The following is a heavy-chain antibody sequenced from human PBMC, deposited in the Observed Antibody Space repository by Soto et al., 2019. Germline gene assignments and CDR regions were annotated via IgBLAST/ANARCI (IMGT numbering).Heavy chain of an antibody. V-gene: IGHV4-4*02. Sequence: SETLSLTCAVSGGSISSSNWWSWVRQPPGKGLEWIGEIYHSGSTNYNPSLKSRVTISVDTSKNQFSLKLNPVTAADTAAYYCARLFIVGAPGSYYTGLDVWGQGTTVTVSS. CDR2: IYHSGST. CDR3: ARLFIVGAPGSYYTGLDV. D-gene: IGHD1-26*01. J-gene: IGHJ6*02. CDR1: GGSISSSNW.